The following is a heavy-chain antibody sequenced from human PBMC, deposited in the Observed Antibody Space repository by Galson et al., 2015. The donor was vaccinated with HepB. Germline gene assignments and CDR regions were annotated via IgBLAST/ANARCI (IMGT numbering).Heavy chain of an antibody. CDR3: AREDGGSSWYNGPLNGMDV. D-gene: IGHD6-13*01. CDR2: IKQDGSEK. Sequence: SLRLSCAASGFTFSSYWMSWVRQAPGKGLEWVANIKQDGSEKYYVDSVKGRFTISRDNAKNSLYPQMNSLRAEDTAVYYCAREDGGSSWYNGPLNGMDVWGQGATVTVSS. J-gene: IGHJ6*02. CDR1: GFTFSSYW. V-gene: IGHV3-7*03.